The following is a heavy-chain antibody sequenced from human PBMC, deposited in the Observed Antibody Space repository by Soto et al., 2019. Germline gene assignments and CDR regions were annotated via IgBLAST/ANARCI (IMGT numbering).Heavy chain of an antibody. Sequence: QLQLQESGPGLVKPSETLSLTCTISGGSISTTNYYWGWIRQPPGKWLEWIGTIYDSGSTYYNPSLKSGVTIAVDTSKNQFTLKLSSVTAADTAVYYCARRGDYDWYFDLWGRGTLVTVSS. D-gene: IGHD4-17*01. V-gene: IGHV4-39*01. CDR2: IYDSGST. CDR3: ARRGDYDWYFDL. J-gene: IGHJ2*01. CDR1: GGSISTTNYY.